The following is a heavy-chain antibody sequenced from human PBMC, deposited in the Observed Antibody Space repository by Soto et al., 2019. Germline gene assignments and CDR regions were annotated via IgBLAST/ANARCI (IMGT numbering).Heavy chain of an antibody. CDR2: FFHTGTA. CDR1: GDAISRHY. V-gene: IGHV4-59*11. J-gene: IGHJ2*01. Sequence: QVQLQESGPGLVKPAETLSLNCSVSGDAISRHYWSWIRQSPGKGLEWLGYFFHTGTALYNPSLRSLVTMSVDTSTSQFSLRLTSVIPADTAVYFCARNYGGNSQFFDLWGRGTLVTVSS. CDR3: ARNYGGNSQFFDL. D-gene: IGHD4-17*01.